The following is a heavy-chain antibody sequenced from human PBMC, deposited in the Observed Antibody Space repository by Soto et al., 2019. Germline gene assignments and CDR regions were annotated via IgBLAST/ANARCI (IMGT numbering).Heavy chain of an antibody. CDR3: ARENYYDSSGYYPY. J-gene: IGHJ4*02. CDR1: GGSVSSGRYY. Sequence: SETRSQACPVCGGSVSSGRYYLSWIRQQPGKGLEGIGYIYYSWSTNYNTSLKSRVTISVDTSKNQFSLKLSSVTAADTAVYYCARENYYDSSGYYPYWGQGTLVTVSS. CDR2: IYYSWST. V-gene: IGHV4-30-4*01. D-gene: IGHD3-22*01.